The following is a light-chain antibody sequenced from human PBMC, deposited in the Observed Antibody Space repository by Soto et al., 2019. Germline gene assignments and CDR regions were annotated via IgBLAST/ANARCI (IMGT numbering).Light chain of an antibody. V-gene: IGKV3-20*01. CDR1: QSASSNY. CDR3: QQYGRSPPLI. CDR2: AAS. Sequence: EIVLTQSPGTLSLSPGERATLSCRASQSASSNYLAWYQQKPGQAPRLLIYAASTRATGIPDRFSGSGSGTDFTLTISRLEPEDFAVYYCQQYGRSPPLIFGGGTMVEIK. J-gene: IGKJ4*01.